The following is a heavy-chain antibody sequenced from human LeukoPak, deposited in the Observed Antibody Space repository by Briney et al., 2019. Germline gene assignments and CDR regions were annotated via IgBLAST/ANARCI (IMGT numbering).Heavy chain of an antibody. V-gene: IGHV4-34*01. CDR1: GGSFSGYY. CDR3: ARALTTPTH. Sequence: PSETLSLTCAVYGGSFSGYYWSWLRQPPGKGLEWIGEINHSGSTNYNPSLKSRVTISVDTSKNQFSLKLSSVTAANTAVYYCARALTTPTHWGQGTLVTVSS. J-gene: IGHJ1*01. D-gene: IGHD4-17*01. CDR2: INHSGST.